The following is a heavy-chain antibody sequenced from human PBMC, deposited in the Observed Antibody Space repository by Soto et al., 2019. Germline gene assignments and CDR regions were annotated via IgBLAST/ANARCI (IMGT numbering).Heavy chain of an antibody. Sequence: GSLRLSCAASGFAFSTYAMTWVRQAPGKGLEWVSVISGSGGSSYYADSVKGRFTISRDNSKNTLFLQMNGLRAGDTAVYYCAKVTKRAAAGRYEYYKYGMDVWGQGTTVTVSS. CDR2: ISGSGGSS. CDR3: AKVTKRAAAGRYEYYKYGMDV. CDR1: GFAFSTYA. V-gene: IGHV3-23*01. J-gene: IGHJ6*02. D-gene: IGHD6-13*01.